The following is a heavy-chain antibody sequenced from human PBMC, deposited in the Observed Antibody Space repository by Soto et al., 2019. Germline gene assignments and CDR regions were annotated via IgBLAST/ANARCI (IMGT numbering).Heavy chain of an antibody. D-gene: IGHD2-8*02. Sequence: GSLRLSCEASGFIFSSYAMNWVRQAPGKGLQWVSSITGSSDYTSYIASVKGRFTISRDNSKNTLYLQMNSLRAEDTAVYFCAKEHTPGAHYALDYWSQGTLVTVSS. CDR2: ITGSSDYT. V-gene: IGHV3-23*01. J-gene: IGHJ4*02. CDR1: GFIFSSYA. CDR3: AKEHTPGAHYALDY.